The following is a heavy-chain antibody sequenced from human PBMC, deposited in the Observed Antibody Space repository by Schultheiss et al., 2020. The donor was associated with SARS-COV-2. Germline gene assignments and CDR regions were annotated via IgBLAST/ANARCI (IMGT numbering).Heavy chain of an antibody. D-gene: IGHD6-19*01. CDR1: GGTFSSYA. CDR3: ATVLLVSSGWYYGMDV. J-gene: IGHJ6*02. Sequence: SVKVSCKASGGTFSSYAISWVRQAPGQGLEWMGRIIPILGIANYAQKFQGRVTITADKSTSTAYMELSSLRSEDTAVYYCATVLLVSSGWYYGMDVWGQGTTVTVSS. CDR2: IIPILGIA. V-gene: IGHV1-69*04.